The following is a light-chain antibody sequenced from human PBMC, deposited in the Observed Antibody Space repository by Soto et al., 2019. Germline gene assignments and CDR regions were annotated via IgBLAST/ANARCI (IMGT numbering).Light chain of an antibody. CDR3: SSYTSSSPLYV. J-gene: IGLJ1*01. CDR1: SSDVGGYNY. CDR2: EVS. V-gene: IGLV2-14*01. Sequence: QSALTQPASGSGSPGQSITISCTGTSSDVGGYNYVSWYQQHPGKAAKLMIYEVSNRPSGGSNRFCGSKSGNTASLPIPWLHADDEADYYFSSYTSSSPLYVSGTGTKGTAL.